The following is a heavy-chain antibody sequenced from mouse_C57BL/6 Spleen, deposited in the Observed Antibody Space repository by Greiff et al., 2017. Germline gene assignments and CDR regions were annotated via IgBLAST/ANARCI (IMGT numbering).Heavy chain of an antibody. CDR1: GYAFSSSW. CDR3: ARERAYGSSYGYFDV. V-gene: IGHV1-82*01. CDR2: IYPGDGDT. D-gene: IGHD1-1*01. J-gene: IGHJ1*03. Sequence: QVQLKQSGPELVKPGASVKISCKASGYAFSSSWMNWVKQRPGKGLEWIGRIYPGDGDTNYNGKFKGKATLTADKSSSTAYMQLSSLTSEDSAVYFCARERAYGSSYGYFDVWGTGTTVTVSS.